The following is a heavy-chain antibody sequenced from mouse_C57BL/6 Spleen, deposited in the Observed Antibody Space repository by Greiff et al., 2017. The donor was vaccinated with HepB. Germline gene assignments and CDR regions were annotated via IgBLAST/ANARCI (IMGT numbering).Heavy chain of an antibody. J-gene: IGHJ2*01. CDR3: ARDGYDDGNYFDY. CDR2: IDPSDSYT. D-gene: IGHD2-2*01. Sequence: QVQLQQSGAELVRPGTSVKLSCKASGYTFTSYWMHWVKQRPGQGLEWIGVIDPSDSYTNYNQKFKGKATLTVDTSSSTAYMQLSSLTSEDSAVYYCARDGYDDGNYFDYWGQGTTLTVSS. V-gene: IGHV1-59*01. CDR1: GYTFTSYW.